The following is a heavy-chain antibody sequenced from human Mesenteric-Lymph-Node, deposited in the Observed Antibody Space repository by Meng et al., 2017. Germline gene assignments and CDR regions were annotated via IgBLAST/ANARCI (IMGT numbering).Heavy chain of an antibody. CDR1: GFSFSSYW. CDR3: ARDLVVPAALDAFDI. D-gene: IGHD2-2*01. Sequence: GESLKISCVASGFSFSSYWMAWVRQAPGKGLQWVGNIDKDGSEENYVESVKGRFTISRDNAKNSLYLQMNSLRAEDTAVYYCARDLVVPAALDAFDIWGQGTMVTV. J-gene: IGHJ3*02. CDR2: IDKDGSEE. V-gene: IGHV3-7*01.